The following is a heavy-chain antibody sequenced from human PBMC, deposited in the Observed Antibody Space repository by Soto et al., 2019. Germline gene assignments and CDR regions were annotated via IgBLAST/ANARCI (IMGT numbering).Heavy chain of an antibody. D-gene: IGHD3-22*01. Sequence: EVQLVESGGGLVQPGGSLRLSCAASGFTFSSFHMNWVRQAPGRGLEWVAYITSSSDTIYYSDSVKGRFTISRDNGKNSLFLQMNSLRDEDTAVYYCARVVVVIPPGYYYAMDVWGQGTTVNVSS. J-gene: IGHJ6*02. CDR3: ARVVVVIPPGYYYAMDV. V-gene: IGHV3-48*02. CDR2: ITSSSDTI. CDR1: GFTFSSFH.